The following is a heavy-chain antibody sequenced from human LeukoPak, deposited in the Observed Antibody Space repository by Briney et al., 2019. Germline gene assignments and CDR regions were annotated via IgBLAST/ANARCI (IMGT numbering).Heavy chain of an antibody. D-gene: IGHD3-22*01. CDR2: IYYRGST. J-gene: IGHJ4*02. CDR3: ARADYDTSAYYYTFDY. V-gene: IGHV4-59*01. Sequence: SETLSLTCTVSGGSISSYYWSWIRQPPEKGLEWIGYIYYRGSTNYNPSLKSRVTVSVDTSKNRFSLKLNSVTAADTAVYYCARADYDTSAYYYTFDYWGQGTLVTVSS. CDR1: GGSISSYY.